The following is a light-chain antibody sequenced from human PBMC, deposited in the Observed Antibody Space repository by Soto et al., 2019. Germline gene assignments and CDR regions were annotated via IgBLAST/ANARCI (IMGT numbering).Light chain of an antibody. CDR1: QSVDIN. CDR3: QQYNNWLTWT. CDR2: GAS. Sequence: ELVLTQSPGNLYVSPGDRVTLSCRASQSVDINLALYQQRAGQAPRLLIYGASTRATGIPARFSGSGSGTEFTLTISSLQSEDFAVYYCQQYNNWLTWTFGQGTKVDIK. V-gene: IGKV3-15*01. J-gene: IGKJ1*01.